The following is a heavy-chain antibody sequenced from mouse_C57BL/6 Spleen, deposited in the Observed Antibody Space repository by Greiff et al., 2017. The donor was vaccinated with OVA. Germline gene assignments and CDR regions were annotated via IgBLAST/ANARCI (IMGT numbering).Heavy chain of an antibody. Sequence: EVKLVESGPVLVKPGASVKMSCKASGYTFTDYYMNWVKQSHGKSLEWIGVINPYNGGTSYNQKFKGKATLTVDKSSSTAYMELNSLTSEDSAVYYCARSNSPEYYFDYWGQGTTLTVSS. CDR3: ARSNSPEYYFDY. J-gene: IGHJ2*01. CDR1: GYTFTDYY. CDR2: INPYNGGT. V-gene: IGHV1-19*01.